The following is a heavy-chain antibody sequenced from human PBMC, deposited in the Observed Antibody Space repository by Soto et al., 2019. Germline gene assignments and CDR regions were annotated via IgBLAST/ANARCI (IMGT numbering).Heavy chain of an antibody. CDR1: GFIFRSYV. Sequence: QVQLVESGGGVVQPGTSLRLSCVGSGFIFRSYVIHWVRQAPGKGLEWVALTSYDGSNKDYGDSVKGRFTISRDNSRNTVDLQMDSLRREDTALYYCVRWGTTGGLDVWGQGTLVSVSS. CDR3: VRWGTTGGLDV. D-gene: IGHD3-16*01. V-gene: IGHV3-33*05. CDR2: TSYDGSNK. J-gene: IGHJ1*01.